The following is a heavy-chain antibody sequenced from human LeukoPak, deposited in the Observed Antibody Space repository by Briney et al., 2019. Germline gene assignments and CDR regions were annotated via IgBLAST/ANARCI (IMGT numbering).Heavy chain of an antibody. Sequence: SGTLSLTCAVSGGSISSSNWWSWVRQPPGQGLEWIGEIYHSGSTNYNPSLKSRVTISVDKSKNQFSLKLSSVTAADTAVYYCARAPGYSYGRYYYYYGMDVWGQGTTVTVSS. V-gene: IGHV4-4*02. D-gene: IGHD5-18*01. CDR3: ARAPGYSYGRYYYYYGMDV. CDR2: IYHSGST. J-gene: IGHJ6*02. CDR1: GGSISSSNW.